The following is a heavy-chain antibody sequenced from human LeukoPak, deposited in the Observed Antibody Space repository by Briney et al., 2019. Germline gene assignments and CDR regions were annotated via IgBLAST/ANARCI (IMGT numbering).Heavy chain of an antibody. CDR2: IIPIFGTA. J-gene: IGHJ3*02. CDR3: ARELGNRYNWNDGGGAFDI. CDR1: GGTFSSYA. Sequence: SVKFSCNASGGTFSSYAISWMRQAPGQGLEWMGGIIPIFGTANYAQKFQGRVTITADESTSTAYMELSSLRSEDTTVYYCARELGNRYNWNDGGGAFDIWGQGTMVTVSS. V-gene: IGHV1-69*13. D-gene: IGHD1-1*01.